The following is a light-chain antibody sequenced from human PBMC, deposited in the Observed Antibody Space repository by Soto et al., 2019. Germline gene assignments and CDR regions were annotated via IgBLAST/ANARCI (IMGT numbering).Light chain of an antibody. V-gene: IGKV3D-7*01. Sequence: EIVMTQSPATLSLSPGERATLSCRASQSVSSSYLSWYQQKPGQAPRLLIYGASTRATGIPARFSGSGSGKDFTLTISSLQPEDFAGSYCQHDYNLTALPFGQGTKVEI. J-gene: IGKJ1*01. CDR1: QSVSSSY. CDR2: GAS. CDR3: QHDYNLTALP.